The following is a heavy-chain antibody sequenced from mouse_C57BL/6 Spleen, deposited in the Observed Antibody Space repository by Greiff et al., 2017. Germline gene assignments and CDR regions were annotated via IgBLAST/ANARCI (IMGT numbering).Heavy chain of an antibody. D-gene: IGHD2-5*01. CDR2: IDPETGGT. Sequence: QVQLMESGAELVRPGASVTLSCKASGYTFTDYEMPWVQQTPVHGLEWIGAIDPETGGTAYNQKVKGKAILTADKSSSTAYMELRSLTSEDSAVYYCTRSSYYSNSSIAHYYAMDYWGQGTSVTVSS. V-gene: IGHV1-15*01. CDR3: TRSSYYSNSSIAHYYAMDY. J-gene: IGHJ4*01. CDR1: GYTFTDYE.